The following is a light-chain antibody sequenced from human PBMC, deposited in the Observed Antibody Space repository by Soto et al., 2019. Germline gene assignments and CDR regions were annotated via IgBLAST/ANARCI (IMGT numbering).Light chain of an antibody. Sequence: DIQMTQSPSTLSASVGDRVTITCRASQSISSWLAWYQQKPGKAPKLLIYDVSSLESGVPSRFSGSGSGTEFTLTISSLQSEDFAVYYCQQYINLWTFGQGTKVAIK. V-gene: IGKV1-5*01. CDR3: QQYINLWT. J-gene: IGKJ1*01. CDR2: DVS. CDR1: QSISSW.